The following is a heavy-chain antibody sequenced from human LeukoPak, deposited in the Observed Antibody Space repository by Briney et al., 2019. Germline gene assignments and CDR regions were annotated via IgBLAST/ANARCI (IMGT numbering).Heavy chain of an antibody. CDR3: ARELTYADY. D-gene: IGHD4/OR15-4a*01. CDR2: IYYSGST. J-gene: IGHJ4*02. CDR1: GGSISSGDYY. Sequence: SETLSLTCTVSGGSISSGDYYWGWIRQPPGKGLEGIGYIYYSGSTYYKPSLKSRVTRSVDTSKNRFSLNLSAVTAADPAVYYCARELTYADYWGQGTLVTVSS. V-gene: IGHV4-30-4*01.